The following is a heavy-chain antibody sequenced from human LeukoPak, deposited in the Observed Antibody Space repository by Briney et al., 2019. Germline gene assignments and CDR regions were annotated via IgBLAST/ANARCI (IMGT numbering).Heavy chain of an antibody. CDR2: MYISATT. J-gene: IGHJ5*02. D-gene: IGHD1-1*01. Sequence: SETLSLTCTVSGGSISTYYWSWIRQPAGKGLEWIGRMYISATTSYNPSLKSRVTISVDTSKSQFSLKLSSVTAADTAVYYCARYKVWFDPWGQGTLVTVSS. CDR1: GGSISTYY. V-gene: IGHV4-4*07. CDR3: ARYKVWFDP.